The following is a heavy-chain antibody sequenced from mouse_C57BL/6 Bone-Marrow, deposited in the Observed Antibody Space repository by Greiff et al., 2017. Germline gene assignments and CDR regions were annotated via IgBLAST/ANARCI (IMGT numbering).Heavy chain of an antibody. CDR2: IYPRSGNT. CDR3: ARFPYYGSSSYYFDY. V-gene: IGHV1-81*01. CDR1: GYTFTSYG. J-gene: IGHJ2*01. D-gene: IGHD1-1*01. Sequence: QVQLQQSGAELARPGASVKLSCKASGYTFTSYGISWVKQRTGQGLEWIGEIYPRSGNTYYNEKFKGKATLTADKSSSTAYMELRSLTSEDSAVYFCARFPYYGSSSYYFDYSGQGTTLTVSS.